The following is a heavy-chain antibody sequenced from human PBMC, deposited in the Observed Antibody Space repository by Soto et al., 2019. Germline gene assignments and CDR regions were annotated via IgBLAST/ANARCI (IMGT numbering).Heavy chain of an antibody. CDR3: ARRGHDSSGYYYGLEH. D-gene: IGHD3-22*01. Sequence: EVQLVESGGGLVQPGGSLRVSCAASGFTFNTYSMNWVRQAPGKGLEWVSYISSGSSSIFYADSVKGRFTISRDNAKNSLYLQMNSLRAEDTAVYYCARRGHDSSGYYYGLEHWGQGTLVTVSS. J-gene: IGHJ5*02. CDR2: ISSGSSSI. CDR1: GFTFNTYS. V-gene: IGHV3-48*01.